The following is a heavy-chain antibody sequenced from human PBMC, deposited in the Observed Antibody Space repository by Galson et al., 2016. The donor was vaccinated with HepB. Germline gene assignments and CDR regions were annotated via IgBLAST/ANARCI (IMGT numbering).Heavy chain of an antibody. V-gene: IGHV3-21*01. CDR3: ARQPRWDGSPWYVDH. J-gene: IGHJ2*01. D-gene: IGHD5-24*01. CDR2: ISSSGDHI. CDR1: GFSFSSYS. Sequence: SLRLSCAASGFSFSSYSLNWVRQAPGKGLEWVSCISSSGDHIYYADSVKGRFTISRDNAKNSLYLQMNSLRAEDTAVYYCARQPRWDGSPWYVDHWGRGTLVTVSS.